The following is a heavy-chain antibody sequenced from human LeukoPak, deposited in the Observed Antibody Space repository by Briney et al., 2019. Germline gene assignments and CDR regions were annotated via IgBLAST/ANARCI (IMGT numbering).Heavy chain of an antibody. CDR1: GGSISSGSFY. V-gene: IGHV4-61*02. D-gene: IGHD3-10*01. CDR2: TYINGNT. J-gene: IGHJ5*02. CDR3: ASYGSGSYYRADWFDP. Sequence: PSETLSLTCTVSGGSISSGSFYWTWLRQPAGTGLEWIGRTYINGNTDYNPSLKSRVTISVDTSKNQFSLKLSSVTAADTAVYYCASYGSGSYYRADWFDPWGQGTLVTVSS.